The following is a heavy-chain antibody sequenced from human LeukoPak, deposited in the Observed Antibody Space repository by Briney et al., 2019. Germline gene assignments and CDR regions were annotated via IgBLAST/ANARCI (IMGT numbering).Heavy chain of an antibody. J-gene: IGHJ4*02. CDR2: ISYDGSNK. D-gene: IGHD4-17*01. V-gene: IGHV3-30*18. CDR1: GFTFSSYG. CDR3: AKDFNYGDYLGY. Sequence: PGGSLRLSCAASGFTFSSYGMHWVRQAPGKGLEWVAVISYDGSNKYYADSVKGRFTISRDNSKNTLYLQMNSLRAEDTAVYYCAKDFNYGDYLGYWGQGTLVTVSS.